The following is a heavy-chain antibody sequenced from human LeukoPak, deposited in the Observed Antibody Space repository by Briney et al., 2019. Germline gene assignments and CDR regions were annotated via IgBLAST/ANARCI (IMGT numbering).Heavy chain of an antibody. D-gene: IGHD6-19*01. CDR3: ARHGPYSSGWRRHNWFDP. CDR2: IYPGDSDT. V-gene: IGHV5-51*01. Sequence: PGESLKISCKGSGYSFTSYWIGWVRQMPGKGLEWMGIIYPGDSDTRYSPSFQGQVTISADKSISTAYLQWSSLKASDTAMYYCARHGPYSSGWRRHNWFDPWGQGTLVTVSS. J-gene: IGHJ5*02. CDR1: GYSFTSYW.